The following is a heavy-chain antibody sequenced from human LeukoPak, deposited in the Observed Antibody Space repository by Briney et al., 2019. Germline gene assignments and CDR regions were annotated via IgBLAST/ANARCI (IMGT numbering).Heavy chain of an antibody. CDR2: ISGSGGST. CDR3: AKDPAIQLWSRPPPDECDY. V-gene: IGHV3-23*01. D-gene: IGHD5-18*01. CDR1: GFTFSSYA. J-gene: IGHJ4*02. Sequence: GGSLRLSCAASGFTFSSYAMSWVRQAPGKGPEWVSAISGSGGSTYYADSVKGRFTIPRHNSKNTLYLQMNSLRAEDTAVYYCAKDPAIQLWSRPPPDECDYWGQGTLVTVSS.